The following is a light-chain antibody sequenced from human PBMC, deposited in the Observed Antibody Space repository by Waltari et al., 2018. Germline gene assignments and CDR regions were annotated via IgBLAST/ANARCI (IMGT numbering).Light chain of an antibody. CDR1: SSNIGSYT. V-gene: IGLV1-44*01. CDR2: SNN. J-gene: IGLJ3*02. CDR3: AAWDDSLNGPV. Sequence: QSVLTQPPSASGTPGQRVTISCSGSSSNIGSYTVNWYQQLPGTAPKLLIDSNNQRPSGFPDRFSGSKSGTSASLAIGGLQSEDEADYFCAAWDDSLNGPVFGGGTELTVL.